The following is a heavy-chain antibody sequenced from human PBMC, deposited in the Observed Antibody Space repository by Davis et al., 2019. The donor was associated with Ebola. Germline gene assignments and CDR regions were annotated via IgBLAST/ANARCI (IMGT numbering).Heavy chain of an antibody. CDR3: AREIGVAVPGVMKDAFDI. D-gene: IGHD2-2*01. V-gene: IGHV1-18*01. Sequence: ASVQVSCKASGYSFTHYSFSRVRQAPGQGLEWMGWVSGNNGKTDYAQKFQGRVTTTTNTYTSTAYMELRSLTSDDTAVYYCAREIGVAVPGVMKDAFDIWGQGTVVTVSS. J-gene: IGHJ3*02. CDR2: VSGNNGKT. CDR1: GYSFTHYS.